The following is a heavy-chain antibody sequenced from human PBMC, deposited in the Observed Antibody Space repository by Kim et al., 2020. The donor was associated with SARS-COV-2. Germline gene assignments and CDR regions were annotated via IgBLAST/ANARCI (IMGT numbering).Heavy chain of an antibody. J-gene: IGHJ5*02. CDR3: AREPDYGDYPSWFDP. Sequence: GGSLRLSCAASGFTFSSYWMHWVRQAPGKGLVWVSRINSDGSSTSYADSVKGRFTISRDNAKNTLYLQMNSLRAEDTAVYYCAREPDYGDYPSWFDPWGQGTLVTVSS. V-gene: IGHV3-74*01. CDR2: INSDGSST. CDR1: GFTFSSYW. D-gene: IGHD4-17*01.